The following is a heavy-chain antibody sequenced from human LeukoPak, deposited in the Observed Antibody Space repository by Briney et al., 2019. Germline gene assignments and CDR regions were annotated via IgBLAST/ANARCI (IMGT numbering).Heavy chain of an antibody. J-gene: IGHJ3*02. D-gene: IGHD2-2*01. CDR2: IYYSGST. Sequence: PSETLSLTCTVSGGSISSGGYYWSWIRQHPGKGLEWIGYIYYSGSTYYNPSLKSRVTISVDTSKNQFSLKLSSVTAADTAVYYCARDRADIVVVPAAPQEDAFDIWGQGTMVTVSS. V-gene: IGHV4-31*03. CDR3: ARDRADIVVVPAAPQEDAFDI. CDR1: GGSISSGGYY.